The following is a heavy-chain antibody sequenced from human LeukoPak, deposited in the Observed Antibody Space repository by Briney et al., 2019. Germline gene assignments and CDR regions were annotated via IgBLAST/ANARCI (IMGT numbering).Heavy chain of an antibody. CDR2: INHSGST. D-gene: IGHD6-19*01. V-gene: IGHV4-34*01. CDR1: GGSISGYY. J-gene: IGHJ5*01. CDR3: ARSTASRRRYRERSYIKT. Sequence: SETLSLTCTVSGGSISGYYWSWIRQPPGKGLEWIGEINHSGSTNYNPSLKSRVTISVDTSKNQFSLKLSSVTAADTALYTRARSTASRRRYRERSYIKTSGHRTPVTASS.